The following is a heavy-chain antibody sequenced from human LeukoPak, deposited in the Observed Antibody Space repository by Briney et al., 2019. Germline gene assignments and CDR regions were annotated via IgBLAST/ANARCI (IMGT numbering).Heavy chain of an antibody. J-gene: IGHJ4*02. D-gene: IGHD6-19*01. Sequence: GGSLRLSCAASGFTFSSYWMSWVRQAPGKGLEWVANIKQDGSEKYYVDSVKGRFTISRDNAKNSLYLQMNSLRAEDTAVYYCARGSSGWYFGFEDYWGQGTLVTVSS. V-gene: IGHV3-7*01. CDR3: ARGSSGWYFGFEDY. CDR1: GFTFSSYW. CDR2: IKQDGSEK.